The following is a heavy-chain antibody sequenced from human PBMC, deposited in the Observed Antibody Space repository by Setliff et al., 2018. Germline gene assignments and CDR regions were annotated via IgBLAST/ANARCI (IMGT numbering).Heavy chain of an antibody. CDR3: ARRGMSSSWFEGAFDI. Sequence: SETLSLTCTVSGGSISSSSYYWGWIRQPAGKGLEWIGHIYTSGSTNYNPSLKSRVTISVDTSKNQFSLKLSSVTAADTAVYYCARRGMSSSWFEGAFDIWGQGTMVTVSS. J-gene: IGHJ3*02. CDR1: GGSISSSSYY. D-gene: IGHD6-13*01. CDR2: IYTSGST. V-gene: IGHV4-61*09.